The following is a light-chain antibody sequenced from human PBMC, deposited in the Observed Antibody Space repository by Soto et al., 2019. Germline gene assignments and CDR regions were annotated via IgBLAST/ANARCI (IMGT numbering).Light chain of an antibody. J-gene: IGKJ1*01. V-gene: IGKV1-5*01. CDR1: QSISDS. Sequence: DIQMTQSPSTLSASVGDRVTITCRASQSISDSLAWYQQKPGKAPDLLISDVSSLERGVASMFSGSGSGTEFTLTISSMQPDDFATYYCQQYHGYSRTFGQGTKVDIK. CDR2: DVS. CDR3: QQYHGYSRT.